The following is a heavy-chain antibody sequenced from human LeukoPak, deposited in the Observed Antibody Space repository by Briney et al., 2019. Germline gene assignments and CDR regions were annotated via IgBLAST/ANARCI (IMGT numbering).Heavy chain of an antibody. D-gene: IGHD3-10*01. Sequence: PGGSLRLSCAASGFTFSTYGMHWVRQAPGKGLEWVAFIRYDGSNDYYAESVKGRFTISRDNYKNTMYLQMNSLRAEDTAVYYCAKDPTXYYSGSGSSSWFDPWGRGTLVTVSS. V-gene: IGHV3-30*02. CDR2: IRYDGSND. CDR1: GFTFSTYG. CDR3: AKDPTXYYSGSGSSSWFDP. J-gene: IGHJ5*02.